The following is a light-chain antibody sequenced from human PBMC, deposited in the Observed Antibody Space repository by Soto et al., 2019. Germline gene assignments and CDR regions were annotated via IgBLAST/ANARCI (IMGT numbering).Light chain of an antibody. CDR3: QQTSSTPT. V-gene: IGKV1-39*01. J-gene: IGKJ4*01. CDR2: AAS. CDR1: QSIRSY. Sequence: DIQLTKSASSLYASVGDIFTVTFRASQSIRSYLNWYQQKPGKAPKLLIYAASSLQSGVSSRFSGSGSGTDFTLTISNLQPEDFATYYCQQTSSTPTFGGGTKVDI.